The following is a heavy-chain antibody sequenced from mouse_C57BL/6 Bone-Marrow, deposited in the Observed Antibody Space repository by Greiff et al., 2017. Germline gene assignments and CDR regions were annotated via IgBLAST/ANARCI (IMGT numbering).Heavy chain of an antibody. V-gene: IGHV5-17*01. CDR2: ISSGSSTI. J-gene: IGHJ4*01. CDR3: AITTVVAAEAMDY. Sequence: DVQLVESGGGLVKPGGSLKLSCAASGFTFSDYGMHWVRQAPEKGLEWVAYISSGSSTIYYADTVKGRFTISRDNAKNTLFLQMTSLRSEDTAMYYYAITTVVAAEAMDYWGQGTSVTGSS. D-gene: IGHD1-1*01. CDR1: GFTFSDYG.